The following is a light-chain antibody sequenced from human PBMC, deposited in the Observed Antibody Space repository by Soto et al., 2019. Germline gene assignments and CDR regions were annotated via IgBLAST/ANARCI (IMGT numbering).Light chain of an antibody. Sequence: EIVMTPSPATLSVSPCERATLSFRASQSVSSNLAWYQQKPGQAPRLLMYGVSSRATGIPDRFSGSGSGTELTLTISSLQSDDFAVYHCQQYNNWPPTFGHGTRLEIK. CDR3: QQYNNWPPT. CDR2: GVS. V-gene: IGKV3D-15*01. CDR1: QSVSSN. J-gene: IGKJ5*01.